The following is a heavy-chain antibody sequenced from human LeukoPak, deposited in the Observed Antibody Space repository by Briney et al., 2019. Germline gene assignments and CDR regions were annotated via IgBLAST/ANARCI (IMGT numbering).Heavy chain of an antibody. J-gene: IGHJ3*02. Sequence: ASVKVSCKASGYTFTSYGISWVRQAPGQGLEWMGWISAYNGNTNYAQKLQGRFTMTTDTSTSTAYMELRSLRSDDTAVYYCARDTPSIAARLDAFDIWGQGTMVTVSS. D-gene: IGHD6-6*01. CDR1: GYTFTSYG. V-gene: IGHV1-18*01. CDR2: ISAYNGNT. CDR3: ARDTPSIAARLDAFDI.